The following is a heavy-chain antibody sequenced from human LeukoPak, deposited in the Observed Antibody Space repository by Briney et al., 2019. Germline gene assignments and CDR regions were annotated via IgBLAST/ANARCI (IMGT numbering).Heavy chain of an antibody. CDR3: ARDLSLNYDILTAYGMDV. Sequence: GGSLRLSCAASGFTFSSYAMHWVRQAPGKGLEWVAVISHDGSNKYYADSVKGRFTISRDNSKNTLYLQMSSLRAEDTAVYYCARDLSLNYDILTAYGMDVWGQGTTATVSS. J-gene: IGHJ6*02. V-gene: IGHV3-30-3*01. D-gene: IGHD3-9*01. CDR1: GFTFSSYA. CDR2: ISHDGSNK.